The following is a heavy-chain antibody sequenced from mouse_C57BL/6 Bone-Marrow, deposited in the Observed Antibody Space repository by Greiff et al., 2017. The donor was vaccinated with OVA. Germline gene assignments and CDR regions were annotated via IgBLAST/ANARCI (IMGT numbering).Heavy chain of an antibody. D-gene: IGHD4-1*01. CDR3: ARSRANWDVAWFAY. CDR1: GYTFTSYW. V-gene: IGHV1-69*01. J-gene: IGHJ3*01. CDR2: IDPSDSYT. Sequence: QVQLQQPGAELVMPGASVKLSCKASGYTFTSYWMHWVKQRPGQGLEWIGEIDPSDSYTNYNQKFKGKSPLTVDKSSSTAYMQLSSLTSEDSAVYYCARSRANWDVAWFAYWGQGTLVTVSA.